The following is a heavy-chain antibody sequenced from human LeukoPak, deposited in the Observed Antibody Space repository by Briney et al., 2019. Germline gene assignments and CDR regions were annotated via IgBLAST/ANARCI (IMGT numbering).Heavy chain of an antibody. Sequence: SETLSLTCAVYGGSFSGYYWSWIRQPPGKGLEWIGEINHSGSTNYNPSLKSRVTISVDTSKNQFSLKLSSVTAADTAVYYCARARSTGGAFHYWGQGTLVTVSS. CDR2: INHSGST. J-gene: IGHJ4*02. CDR3: ARARSTGGAFHY. V-gene: IGHV4-34*01. CDR1: GGSFSGYY. D-gene: IGHD2-2*01.